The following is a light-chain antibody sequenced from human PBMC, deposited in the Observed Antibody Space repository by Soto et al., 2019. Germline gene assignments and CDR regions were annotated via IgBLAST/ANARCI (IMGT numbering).Light chain of an antibody. CDR1: QAINNY. CDR2: GAS. Sequence: DIPMTQSPSAMSASVGDRVTITCRASQAINNYLAWFQQRPGKAPKRLIYGASNLQSGVPSRFSGSGSGTEFTLTINSLQPKDFATYYCLQSSRYPWTFGQGTKVEIK. CDR3: LQSSRYPWT. J-gene: IGKJ1*01. V-gene: IGKV1-17*03.